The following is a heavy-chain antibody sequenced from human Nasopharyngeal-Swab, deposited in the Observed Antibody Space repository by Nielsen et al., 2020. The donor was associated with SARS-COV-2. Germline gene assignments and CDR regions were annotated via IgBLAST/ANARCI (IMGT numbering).Heavy chain of an antibody. CDR1: GYTLTELS. V-gene: IGHV1-24*01. D-gene: IGHD1-7*01. CDR3: ARVSAGTSKRDAFDI. J-gene: IGHJ3*02. Sequence: ASVKVSCKVSGYTLTELSMHWVRQAPGKGLEWMGGFDPEDGETIYAQKFQGRVTMTEDTSTDTAYMELSSLRSEDTAVYYCARVSAGTSKRDAFDIWGQGTMVTVSS. CDR2: FDPEDGET.